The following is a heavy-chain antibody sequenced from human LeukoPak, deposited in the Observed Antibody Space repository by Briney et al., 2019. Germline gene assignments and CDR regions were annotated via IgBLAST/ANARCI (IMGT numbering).Heavy chain of an antibody. CDR3: ARCRHGNCDYFDY. V-gene: IGHV4-4*07. J-gene: IGHJ4*02. CDR2: FYTSGTT. Sequence: SETLSLTCTVSGGSFTSDYWSWIRQPAGKGLEWIGRFYTSGTTNYNPSLKSRVTMSADTSKNQFSLKLRSVTAADTAVYYCARCRHGNCDYFDYWGQGTLVTVST. CDR1: GGSFTSDY. D-gene: IGHD1-7*01.